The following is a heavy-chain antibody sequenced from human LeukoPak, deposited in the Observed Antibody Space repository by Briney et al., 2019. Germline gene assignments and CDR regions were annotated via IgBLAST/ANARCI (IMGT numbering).Heavy chain of an antibody. V-gene: IGHV4-59*08. CDR1: GGSISGYY. CDR2: MYNSGST. J-gene: IGHJ3*02. D-gene: IGHD6-13*01. CDR3: ARQGSRDSSSSAFDI. Sequence: SETLSLTCTVSGGSISGYYWSWIRQPPGKGLEWIGYMYNSGSTYYNPSLKSRVTISVDTSKNQFSLKLSSVTAADTAVYYCARQGSRDSSSSAFDIWGQGTMVTVSS.